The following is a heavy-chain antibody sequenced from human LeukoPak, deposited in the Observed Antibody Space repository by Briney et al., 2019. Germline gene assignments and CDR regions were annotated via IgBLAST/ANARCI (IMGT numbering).Heavy chain of an antibody. V-gene: IGHV3-15*01. CDR1: GFTFSNAW. CDR2: IKSKTLGGTT. CDR3: TTLGAFDY. Sequence: GGSLRLSCAASGFTFSNAWMSWVRQAPGKGLEWVGRIKSKTLGGTTDYAAPVKGRFTISRDDSKNTLYLHMNTLKTEDTAIYYCTTLGAFDYWGQGTLVTVSS. D-gene: IGHD3-16*01. J-gene: IGHJ4*02.